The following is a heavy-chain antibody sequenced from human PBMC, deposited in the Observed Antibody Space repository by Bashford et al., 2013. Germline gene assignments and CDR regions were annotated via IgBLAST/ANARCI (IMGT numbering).Heavy chain of an antibody. D-gene: IGHD3-3*01. CDR1: GGTFSSYA. Sequence: SVKVSCKASGGTFSSYAISWVRQAPGQGLEWMGGIIPIFGTANYAQKFQGRVTITADESTSTAYMELSSLRSEDTAVYYCASRGLRFLETMLDVWGQGTTVTVSS. CDR2: IIPIFGTA. V-gene: IGHV1-69*13. CDR3: ASRGLRFLETMLDV. J-gene: IGHJ6*02.